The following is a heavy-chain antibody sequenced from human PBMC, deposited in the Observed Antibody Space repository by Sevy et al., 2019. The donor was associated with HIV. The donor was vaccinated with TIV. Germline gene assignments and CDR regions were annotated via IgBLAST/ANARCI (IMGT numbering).Heavy chain of an antibody. J-gene: IGHJ6*02. CDR2: IRSKANSYAT. V-gene: IGHV3-73*01. Sequence: GGSLRLSCAASGFTFSGSAMHWVRQASGKGLEWVGRIRSKANSYATAYAASVKGRVTISRDDSRNTAYMQMNSLKTEVKAVYYCTRVEYYDFWGGDYLQIGGFGMDVWGQGTTVTVSS. CDR1: GFTFSGSA. D-gene: IGHD3-3*01. CDR3: TRVEYYDFWGGDYLQIGGFGMDV.